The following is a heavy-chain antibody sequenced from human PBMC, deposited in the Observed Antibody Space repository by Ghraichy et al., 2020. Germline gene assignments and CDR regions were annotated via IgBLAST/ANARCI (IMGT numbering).Heavy chain of an antibody. V-gene: IGHV4-4*09. J-gene: IGHJ2*01. Sequence: SQTLSLTCTVSGGSISSYYWSWIRQPPGKGLEWIGYIYTSGSTNYNPSLKSRVTISVDTSKNQFSLKLSSVTAADTAVYYCARHGYSSSWPNWYFDLWGRGTLVTVSS. CDR1: GGSISSYY. D-gene: IGHD6-13*01. CDR3: ARHGYSSSWPNWYFDL. CDR2: IYTSGST.